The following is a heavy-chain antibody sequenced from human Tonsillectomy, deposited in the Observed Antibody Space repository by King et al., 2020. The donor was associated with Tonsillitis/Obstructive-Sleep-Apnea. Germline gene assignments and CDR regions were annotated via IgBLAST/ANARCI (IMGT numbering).Heavy chain of an antibody. CDR1: GGSISSSSYY. V-gene: IGHV4-39*01. CDR2: IYYSGST. Sequence: QLQESGPGLVKPSETLSLTCTVSGGSISSSSYYWGWIRQPPGKGLEWIGSIYYSGSTYYNPSLKSRVTISVDTSKNQFSLKLSSVTAADTAVYYCARIPALLWFGELFAFAIWGQGTMVTVSS. J-gene: IGHJ3*02. D-gene: IGHD3-10*01. CDR3: ARIPALLWFGELFAFAI.